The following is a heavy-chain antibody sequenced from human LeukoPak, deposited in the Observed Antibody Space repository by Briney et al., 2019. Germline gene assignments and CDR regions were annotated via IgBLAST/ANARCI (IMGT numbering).Heavy chain of an antibody. V-gene: IGHV4-59*08. J-gene: IGHJ4*02. D-gene: IGHD3-10*01. CDR1: GGSISSYY. CDR2: IYYSGST. CDR3: ARANRDDGSGSYYPDY. Sequence: SSETLSLTCTVSGGSISSYYWSWIRQPPGKGLEWIGYIYYSGSTNYNPSLKSRVTISVDTSKNQFSLKLSSVTAADTAVYYCARANRDDGSGSYYPDYWGQGTLVTVSS.